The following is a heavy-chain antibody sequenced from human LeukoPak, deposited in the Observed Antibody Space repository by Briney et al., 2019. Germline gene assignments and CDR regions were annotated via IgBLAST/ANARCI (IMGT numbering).Heavy chain of an antibody. D-gene: IGHD2/OR15-2a*01. CDR2: ILFDGSQK. Sequence: GGSLRLSCVGSGFTLSSYLMTWVRQAPETAVECVASILFDGSQKYYVDSVKGRFTISRDNAKNSLYLQMDSLRVEDTAMYYCARYFNSNGYSSLRGDYWGQGPLVTVSS. J-gene: IGHJ4*02. CDR3: ARYFNSNGYSSLRGDY. CDR1: GFTLSSYL. V-gene: IGHV3-7*01.